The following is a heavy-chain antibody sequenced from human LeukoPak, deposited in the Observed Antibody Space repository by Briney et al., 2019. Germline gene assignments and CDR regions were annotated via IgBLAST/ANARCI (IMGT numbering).Heavy chain of an antibody. V-gene: IGHV4-31*03. CDR1: GGSISSGGYY. Sequence: PSETLSLTCTVSGGSISSGGYYWSWIRQHPGKGLEWIGYIYYSGSTYYNPSLKSRVTISVDTSKNQFSLKLSSVTAADTAVYYCAREGLLWFGEPGGFDPWGQGTRVTVSS. CDR3: AREGLLWFGEPGGFDP. D-gene: IGHD3-10*01. CDR2: IYYSGST. J-gene: IGHJ5*02.